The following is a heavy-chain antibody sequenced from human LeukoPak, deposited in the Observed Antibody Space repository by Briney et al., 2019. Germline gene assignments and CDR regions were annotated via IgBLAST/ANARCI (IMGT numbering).Heavy chain of an antibody. CDR2: ISDSGGST. CDR3: ARGGVDYYGSGTYYLMYYFDY. Sequence: PGGSLRLSCAASGFTFSTYAMSWVRQAPGKGLEWVSGISDSGGSTYYADSVKGRFTISRDDPHNTLYLQMNSLRAEDTAVYFCARGGVDYYGSGTYYLMYYFDYWGQGALVTVSS. J-gene: IGHJ4*02. V-gene: IGHV3-23*01. CDR1: GFTFSTYA. D-gene: IGHD3-10*01.